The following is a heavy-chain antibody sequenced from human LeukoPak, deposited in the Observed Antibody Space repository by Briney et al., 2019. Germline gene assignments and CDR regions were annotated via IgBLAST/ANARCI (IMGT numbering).Heavy chain of an antibody. CDR1: GFTFSSYG. CDR2: IYSGGST. J-gene: IGHJ4*02. V-gene: IGHV3-66*01. Sequence: GGSLRLSCAASGFTFSSYGMSWVRQAPGKGLEWVSVIYSGGSTYYADSVKGRFTISRDNSKNTLYLQMNSLRAEDTAVYYCARDGAYCSGGSCYRYWGQGTLVTVSS. CDR3: ARDGAYCSGGSCYRY. D-gene: IGHD2-15*01.